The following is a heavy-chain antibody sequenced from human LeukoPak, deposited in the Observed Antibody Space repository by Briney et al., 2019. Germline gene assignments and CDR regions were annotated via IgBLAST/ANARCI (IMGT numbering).Heavy chain of an antibody. CDR3: ARDEKGHASGWTQPDV. Sequence: SETLSLTCSVSGGSISSSVHYWGWVRQPPGKGLEWIVSGSSSGNAYYNPSLKSRVTVSVDTSKNQFSLKVTSVTAADTAVYYCARDEKGHASGWTQPDVWGKGTTVTVSS. D-gene: IGHD6-19*01. V-gene: IGHV4-39*07. CDR1: GGSISSSVHY. J-gene: IGHJ6*04. CDR2: GSSSGNA.